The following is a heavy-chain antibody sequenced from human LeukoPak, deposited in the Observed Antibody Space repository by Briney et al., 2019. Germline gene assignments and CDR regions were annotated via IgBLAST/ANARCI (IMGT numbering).Heavy chain of an antibody. D-gene: IGHD5-24*01. V-gene: IGHV1-69*05. CDR2: IIPIFGTA. Sequence: KISCKISGYILTRNWIGWVRQAPGQGLEWMGGIIPIFGTANYAQKFQGRVTLTRDMSTSTDYLELSSLRSEDTAVYYCARDNSVRDEAWWFNPWGQGTLVTVSS. J-gene: IGHJ5*02. CDR3: ARDNSVRDEAWWFNP. CDR1: GYILTRNW.